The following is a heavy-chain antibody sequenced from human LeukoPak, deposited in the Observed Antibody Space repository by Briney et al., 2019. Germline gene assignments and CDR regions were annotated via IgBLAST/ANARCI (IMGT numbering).Heavy chain of an antibody. V-gene: IGHV3-9*01. CDR2: ISWNSGSI. CDR3: AKDVSLRGSGWYLGVFDY. CDR1: GFTFDDYA. Sequence: GGSLRLSCAASGFTFDDYAMHWVRQAPGKGLEWVSGISWNSGSIGYADSVKGRFTISRDNAKNSLYLQMNSLRAEDTALYYCAKDVSLRGSGWYLGVFDYWGQGTLVTVSS. D-gene: IGHD6-19*01. J-gene: IGHJ4*02.